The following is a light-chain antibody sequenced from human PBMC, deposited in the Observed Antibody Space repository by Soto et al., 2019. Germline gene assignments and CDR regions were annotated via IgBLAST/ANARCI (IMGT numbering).Light chain of an antibody. CDR1: QTISTY. CDR3: QQGYSIHALT. Sequence: DIQITQAPSSLSSSVLARFTISCRASQTISTYLHWYQHKPGRAPRLLISDVSTLQSGVPGRFRGSGSETEFTLTITYLQPEDFATYYCQQGYSIHALTFGGGTKVDI. V-gene: IGKV1-39*01. CDR2: DVS. J-gene: IGKJ4*01.